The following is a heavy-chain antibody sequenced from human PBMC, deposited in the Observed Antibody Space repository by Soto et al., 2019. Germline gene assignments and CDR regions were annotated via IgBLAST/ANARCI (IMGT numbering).Heavy chain of an antibody. CDR3: ARLSGFWSGPSTHKYYYYYYGMDV. CDR2: TYYSGST. Sequence: SETLSLTCTVSCGSISSGSYYWGWIRQPPGKGLEWIGSTYYSGSTYYNPSLKSRVTISVDTSKNQFSLKLSSVTAADTAVYYCARLSGFWSGPSTHKYYYYYYGMDVWGQGTTVTVSS. D-gene: IGHD3-3*01. CDR1: CGSISSGSYY. J-gene: IGHJ6*02. V-gene: IGHV4-39*01.